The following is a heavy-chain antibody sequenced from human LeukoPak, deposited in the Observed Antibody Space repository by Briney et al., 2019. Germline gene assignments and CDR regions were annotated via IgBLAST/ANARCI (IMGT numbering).Heavy chain of an antibody. CDR3: ALSSGWFGISYYYYYYGMDV. CDR2: MNPNSGNT. CDR1: GGTFSSYA. J-gene: IGHJ6*02. V-gene: IGHV1-8*02. D-gene: IGHD6-19*01. Sequence: ASVKVSCKASGGTFSSYAINWVRQATGQGLEWMGWMNPNSGNTGYAQKFQGRVTMTRNTSISTAYMELSSLRSEDTAVYYCALSSGWFGISYYYYYYGMDVWGQGTTVTVSS.